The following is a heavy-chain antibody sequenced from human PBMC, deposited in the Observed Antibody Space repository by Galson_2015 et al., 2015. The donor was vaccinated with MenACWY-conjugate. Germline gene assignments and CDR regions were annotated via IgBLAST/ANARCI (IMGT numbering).Heavy chain of an antibody. D-gene: IGHD5-12*01. V-gene: IGHV1-2*04. CDR3: ARSGYSGYEVNFDY. Sequence: SVKVSCKASGYTFTGYYMHWVRQAPGQGLEWMGWINPNSGGTNYAQKFQGWVTMTRDTSISTAYMELSRLRSDDTAVYYCARSGYSGYEVNFDYWGQGTLVTVSS. CDR1: GYTFTGYY. J-gene: IGHJ4*02. CDR2: INPNSGGT.